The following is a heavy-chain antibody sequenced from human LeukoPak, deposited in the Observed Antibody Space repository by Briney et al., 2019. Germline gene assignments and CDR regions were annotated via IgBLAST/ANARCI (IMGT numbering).Heavy chain of an antibody. V-gene: IGHV4-38-2*01. Sequence: SETLSLTCAVSGYSISSGYYWGWIRQPPGKGLEWIGSIYHSGSTYYNPSLKSRVTISVDTSKNQFSLKLSSVTAADTAVYYCARASYGGFPFDYWGPGTLVTVSS. CDR3: ARASYGGFPFDY. J-gene: IGHJ4*02. CDR2: IYHSGST. CDR1: GYSISSGYY. D-gene: IGHD5-12*01.